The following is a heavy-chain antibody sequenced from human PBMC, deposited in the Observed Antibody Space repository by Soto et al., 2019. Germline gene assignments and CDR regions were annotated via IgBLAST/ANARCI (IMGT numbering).Heavy chain of an antibody. CDR2: LHYSWST. Sequence: PSETLSLTCTVSGDSIGTTHSYLAWIRQSPGKGLEWIGNLHYSWSTYYMPSLRSRVTLSVDTSKNQFSLSLTSVTAEDTAVYYCERHEGNGNVWPLDYWGQGIRVTVPS. V-gene: IGHV4-39*01. J-gene: IGHJ4*02. CDR3: ERHEGNGNVWPLDY. D-gene: IGHD2-8*01. CDR1: GDSIGTTHSY.